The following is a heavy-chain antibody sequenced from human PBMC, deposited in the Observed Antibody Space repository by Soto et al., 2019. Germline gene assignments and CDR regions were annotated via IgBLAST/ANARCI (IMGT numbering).Heavy chain of an antibody. V-gene: IGHV4-30-2*01. Sequence: QLQLQESGSGLVKPSQTLSLTCAVSGGSISSGGYSWSWLRQPPGKGLAWIGYIYHSGSTYYNPSLMSRVPITVDRSKNQFSLKLSSVTAADTAVYSCGRGGVDSYDSSGYYFSPYYFDYWGQGTLVTVSS. D-gene: IGHD3-22*01. CDR2: IYHSGST. CDR3: GRGGVDSYDSSGYYFSPYYFDY. CDR1: GGSISSGGYS. J-gene: IGHJ4*02.